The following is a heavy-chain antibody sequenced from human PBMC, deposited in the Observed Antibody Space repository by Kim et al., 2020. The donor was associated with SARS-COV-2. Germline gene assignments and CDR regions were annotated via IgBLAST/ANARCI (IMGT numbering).Heavy chain of an antibody. V-gene: IGHV3-74*01. Sequence: GGSLRLSCAASGFTFSSYWMHWVRQAPGKGLVWVARISTDGSSTNYADSVKGRFTISRDNAKNTLYLQMNSLRAEDTAVYYCQKGRVDGSEDGFAVTYWG. CDR3: QKGRVDGSEDGFAVTY. D-gene: IGHD3-10*01. CDR2: ISTDGSST. CDR1: GFTFSSYW. J-gene: IGHJ4*01.